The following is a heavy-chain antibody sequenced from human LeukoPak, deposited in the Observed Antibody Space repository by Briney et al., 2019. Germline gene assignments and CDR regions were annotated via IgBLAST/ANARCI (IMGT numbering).Heavy chain of an antibody. D-gene: IGHD3-9*01. J-gene: IGHJ5*01. V-gene: IGHV1-2*02. Sequence: ASVKVSCKASGYTFTDYYIQWVRQAPGQGLEWMGWFNPNSGGTDYAQKFQGRVTMTRATSISSGYMELRRLIFDDTAVYYWAREKLRYFENTGFDCRGQGTLVTVS. CDR1: GYTFTDYY. CDR2: FNPNSGGT. CDR3: AREKLRYFENTGFDC.